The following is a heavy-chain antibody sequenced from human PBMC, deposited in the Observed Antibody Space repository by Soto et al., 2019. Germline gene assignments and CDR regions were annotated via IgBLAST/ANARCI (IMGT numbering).Heavy chain of an antibody. Sequence: SETLSLACAVSGGSISSGGYSWSWIRQPPGKGLEWIGYVYYDGHTDYNPSLESRVTIAVDTSKNQFSLKLTSVTAADTAVYYCARPGGSGWFYFDSWGQGSQVTVSS. CDR1: GGSISSGGYS. J-gene: IGHJ4*02. CDR3: ARPGGSGWFYFDS. D-gene: IGHD6-13*01. V-gene: IGHV4-30-2*03. CDR2: VYYDGHT.